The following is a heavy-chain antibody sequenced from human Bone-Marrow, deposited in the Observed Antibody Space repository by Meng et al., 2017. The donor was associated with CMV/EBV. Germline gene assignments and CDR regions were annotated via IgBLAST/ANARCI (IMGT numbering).Heavy chain of an antibody. CDR3: ARAHCSSTSCSDY. CDR2: IYYSGST. Sequence: SETLSLICTVSGGSVSSGSYYWSWIRQPPGKGLEWIGYIYYSGSTNYNPSLKSRVTISVDTSKNQFSLKLSSVTAADTAVYYCARAHCSSTSCSDYWGQGTLVA. V-gene: IGHV4-61*01. J-gene: IGHJ4*02. D-gene: IGHD2-2*01. CDR1: GGSVSSGSYY.